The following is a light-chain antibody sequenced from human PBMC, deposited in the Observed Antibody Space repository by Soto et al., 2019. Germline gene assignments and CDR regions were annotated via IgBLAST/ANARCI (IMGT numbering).Light chain of an antibody. J-gene: IGLJ2*01. V-gene: IGLV2-14*01. Sequence: QSALTQPASVSGSPGQSITISCTGSTSDVHNYNYVSWYQQLPGKAPKLLIYEVTNRPSGVSNRFSGSKSGNTASLTISGLQTEDEADYYCRSFSTTTTRVVFGGGTKLTVL. CDR3: RSFSTTTTRVV. CDR1: TSDVHNYNY. CDR2: EVT.